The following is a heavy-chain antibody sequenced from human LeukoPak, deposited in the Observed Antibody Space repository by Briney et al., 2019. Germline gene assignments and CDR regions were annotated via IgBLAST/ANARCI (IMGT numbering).Heavy chain of an antibody. Sequence: SETLSLTCTVSGGSISSSSYSWSWIRQPPGKGLEWIGYIYYTGSTNYNPSLESRVTISVDTSKNQFSLKLSSVTAADTAVYYCARRGYSYGTMYYFDYWGQGTLVTVSS. D-gene: IGHD5-18*01. V-gene: IGHV4-61*05. J-gene: IGHJ4*02. CDR3: ARRGYSYGTMYYFDY. CDR1: GGSISSSSYS. CDR2: IYYTGST.